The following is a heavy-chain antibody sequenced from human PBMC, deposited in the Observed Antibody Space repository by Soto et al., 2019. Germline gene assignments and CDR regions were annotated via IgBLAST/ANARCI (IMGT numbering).Heavy chain of an antibody. CDR1: GGSISSGDYY. D-gene: IGHD3-9*01. CDR3: ARVAPGDILTGYSSWYYYYGMDV. J-gene: IGHJ6*02. CDR2: IYYSGST. V-gene: IGHV4-30-4*01. Sequence: SETLSLTCTVSGGSISSGDYYWIWIRQPPGKGLEWIGYIYYSGSTYYNPSLKSRVTISVDTSKNQFSLKLSSVTAADTAVYYCARVAPGDILTGYSSWYYYYGMDVWGQGTTVTVSS.